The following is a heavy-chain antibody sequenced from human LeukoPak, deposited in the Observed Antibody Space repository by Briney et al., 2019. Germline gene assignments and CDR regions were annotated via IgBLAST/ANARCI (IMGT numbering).Heavy chain of an antibody. CDR3: ARDRATVTTWEYFDY. D-gene: IGHD4-17*01. CDR2: ISSSSSYI. CDR1: GFTFSSYS. Sequence: PGGSLRLSCAASGFTFSSYSMNWVRQAPGKGLEWVSSISSSSSYIYYADSVKGRFTISRDNAKNSLYLQMNSLRAEDTAVYYCARDRATVTTWEYFDYWGQGTLVTVSS. J-gene: IGHJ4*02. V-gene: IGHV3-21*01.